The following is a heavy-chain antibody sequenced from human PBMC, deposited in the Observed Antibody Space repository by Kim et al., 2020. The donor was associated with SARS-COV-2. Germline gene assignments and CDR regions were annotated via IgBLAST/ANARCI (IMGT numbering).Heavy chain of an antibody. J-gene: IGHJ4*01. Sequence: GGSLRLSCASSEFTFRSHGMHWVRQAPGKGLEWVSFISTSGSRIYYADSVKGRFTISRDDAKGTLYLQMKSLRVEDTAVYYCARGYEALNGFDY. D-gene: IGHD3-9*01. V-gene: IGHV3-21*01. CDR2: ISTSGSRI. CDR3: ARGYEALNGFDY. CDR1: EFTFRSHG.